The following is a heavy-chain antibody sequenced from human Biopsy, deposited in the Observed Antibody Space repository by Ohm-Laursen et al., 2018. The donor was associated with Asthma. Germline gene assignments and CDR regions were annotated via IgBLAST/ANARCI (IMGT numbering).Heavy chain of an antibody. Sequence: RSLRLSCAASGFTFRNYGMHWVRQAPGKGLEWVAVIWYDGVNKYYADSVKGRFIISRDNSKNTLYLQMNSLRAEDTAVYYCARDIVATMIGYYYYGMDVWGQGTTVTVSS. CDR3: ARDIVATMIGYYYYGMDV. J-gene: IGHJ6*02. D-gene: IGHD5-12*01. CDR1: GFTFRNYG. V-gene: IGHV3-33*01. CDR2: IWYDGVNK.